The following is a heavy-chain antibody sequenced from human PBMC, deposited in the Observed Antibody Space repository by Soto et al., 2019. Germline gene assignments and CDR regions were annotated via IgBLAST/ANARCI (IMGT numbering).Heavy chain of an antibody. V-gene: IGHV4-34*01. CDR3: ARASPYNWCDP. CDR2: INHSGST. J-gene: IGHJ5*02. CDR1: GGSYSGYY. Sequence: SETLSLTCAVYGGSYSGYYWSWIRQPPGKGLEWIGEINHSGSTNYNPSLKSRVTISVDTSKNQFSLKLSSVTAADTAVYYCARASPYNWCDPWGQGTLVTVSS.